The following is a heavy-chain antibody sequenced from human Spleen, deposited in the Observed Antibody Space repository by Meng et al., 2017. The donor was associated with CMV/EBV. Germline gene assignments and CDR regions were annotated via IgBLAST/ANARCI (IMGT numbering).Heavy chain of an antibody. V-gene: IGHV4-59*01. CDR2: IYYTGRT. J-gene: IGHJ4*02. CDR3: ARDRGLYAIDY. D-gene: IGHD2-8*01. Sequence: LTCTVSGDSISSNYWSWIRQAPGKGLEWIGYIYYTGRTNYNPSLKSRVTISVDMSKNQFSLKVSSVTAADTAVYYCARDRGLYAIDYWGQGTLVTVSS. CDR1: GDSISSNY.